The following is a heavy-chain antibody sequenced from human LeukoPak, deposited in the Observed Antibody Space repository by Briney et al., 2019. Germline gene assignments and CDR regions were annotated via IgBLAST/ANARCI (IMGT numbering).Heavy chain of an antibody. CDR3: ARSWEYSSSPDAFDI. J-gene: IGHJ3*02. CDR1: GYTFTGYY. Sequence: ASVKVSCKASGYTFTGYYMHWVRQAPGQGLEWVGWINPNSGGTNYAQKFQGRVTMTRDTSISTAYMELSRLRSDDTAVYYCARSWEYSSSPDAFDIWGQGTMVTVSS. V-gene: IGHV1-2*02. CDR2: INPNSGGT. D-gene: IGHD6-13*01.